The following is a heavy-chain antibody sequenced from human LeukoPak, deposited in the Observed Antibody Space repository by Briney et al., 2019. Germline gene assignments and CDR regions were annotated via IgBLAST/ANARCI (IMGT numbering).Heavy chain of an antibody. CDR3: AKDALNYVWRSPHAFDI. CDR1: GFTFSDYY. J-gene: IGHJ3*02. V-gene: IGHV3-11*01. Sequence: GGSLRLSCAASGFTFSDYYMSWIRQAPGKGLEWVSYISSSGSTIYYADSVKGRFTISRDNPKKTLYLQMNSLRAEDTAIYYCAKDALNYVWRSPHAFDIWGQGTMVTVSS. D-gene: IGHD3-16*01. CDR2: ISSSGSTI.